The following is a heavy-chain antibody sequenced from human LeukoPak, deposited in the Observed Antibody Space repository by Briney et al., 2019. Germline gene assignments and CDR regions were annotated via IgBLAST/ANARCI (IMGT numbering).Heavy chain of an antibody. V-gene: IGHV3-49*04. CDR3: ARGYDWNYLHF. Sequence: PGRSLRLSCATSGFTSDNYAMTWVRQAPGKGLECVGFIRSRSYDETTDYAASVKDRFIISRDDSKRIAYLQMNSLTTEDTGMYYCARGYDWNYLHFWGQGVLVTVSS. J-gene: IGHJ4*02. CDR1: GFTSDNYA. CDR2: IRSRSYDETT. D-gene: IGHD1-7*01.